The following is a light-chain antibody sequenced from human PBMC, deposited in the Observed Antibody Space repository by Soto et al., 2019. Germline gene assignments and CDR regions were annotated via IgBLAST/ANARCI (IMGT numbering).Light chain of an antibody. J-gene: IGKJ4*01. CDR2: GAS. CDR3: QQYHNWPIT. V-gene: IGKV3-15*01. CDR1: QSVSSN. Sequence: EIVMTQSPATLSVSPGEGATLSCRASQSVSSNLAWYQQKPGQAPRLLISGASARVTGIPARFSGSGSGTDFTLTVSSLQSEDFAIYYCQQYHNWPITFGGGTTVEMK.